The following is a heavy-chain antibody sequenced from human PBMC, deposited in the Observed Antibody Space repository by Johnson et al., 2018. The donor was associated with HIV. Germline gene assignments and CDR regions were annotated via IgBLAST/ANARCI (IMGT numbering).Heavy chain of an antibody. D-gene: IGHD3-16*01. J-gene: IGHJ3*02. V-gene: IGHV3-20*04. CDR1: GFTFSDYY. CDR2: INWDGGSI. CDR3: ARGRPWGWELRRDAFDI. Sequence: VQLVESGGGLVKPGGSLRLSCAASGFTFSDYYMSWIRQAPGKGLEGVSGINWDGGSIGYADSVKGRFTISRDNAKKYLYLQMNSLRDEDTALYYCARGRPWGWELRRDAFDIWGQGTMVTVSS.